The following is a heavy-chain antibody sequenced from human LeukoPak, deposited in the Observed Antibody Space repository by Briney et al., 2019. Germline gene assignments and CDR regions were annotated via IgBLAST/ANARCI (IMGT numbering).Heavy chain of an antibody. CDR1: GGYISSYY. V-gene: IGHV4-59*01. CDR2: IYYSGST. J-gene: IGHJ6*03. D-gene: IGHD2-15*01. CDR3: ARTTEGYCRGRSCYSYYYYMDV. Sequence: PSETLSLTCTVSGGYISSYYWSWIRQPPGEGLEWIGYIYYSGSTNYNPPLKSRVTISVDTSKNQFSLKLSSVTAADTAVYYCARTTEGYCRGRSCYSYYYYMDVWGKGTTVTVSS.